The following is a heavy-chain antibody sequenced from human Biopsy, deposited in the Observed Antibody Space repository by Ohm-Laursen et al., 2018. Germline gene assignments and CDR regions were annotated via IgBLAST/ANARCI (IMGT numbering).Heavy chain of an antibody. CDR3: AKDRYPSSWHYYYGMDV. Sequence: SLRLSCSASGFTFSSYYMHWVRQAPGKGLVWVSRFNSDGSSTSYADSVKGRFTISRDNANNTLYLQMNSLRSEDTALYYCAKDRYPSSWHYYYGMDVWGQGTTVTVSS. V-gene: IGHV3-74*01. D-gene: IGHD6-13*01. CDR1: GFTFSSYY. CDR2: FNSDGSST. J-gene: IGHJ6*02.